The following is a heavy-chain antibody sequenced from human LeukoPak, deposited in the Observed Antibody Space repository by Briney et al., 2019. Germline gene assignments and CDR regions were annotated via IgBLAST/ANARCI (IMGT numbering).Heavy chain of an antibody. J-gene: IGHJ4*02. Sequence: SGTLSLTCTVSGGSISDYYWSWIRQPAGKGLEWIGHIYTGGNTNYNPSLESRVTMSVDTSKNQFSLKLRSVTAADTAVYYCARANYVWGSYVYWGQGTLVTVSS. CDR3: ARANYVWGSYVY. CDR1: GGSISDYY. D-gene: IGHD3-16*01. V-gene: IGHV4-4*07. CDR2: IYTGGNT.